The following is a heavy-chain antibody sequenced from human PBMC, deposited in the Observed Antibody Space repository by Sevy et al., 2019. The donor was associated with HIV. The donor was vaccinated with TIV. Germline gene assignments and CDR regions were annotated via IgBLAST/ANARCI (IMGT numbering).Heavy chain of an antibody. J-gene: IGHJ6*02. CDR3: AAGGWLRYFDSYGMDV. Sequence: GGSLRLSCAASGFTFSSYSMNWVRQAPGKGLEWVSYISSSSSTIYYAESVKGRITISRDNAKNSLYLQMNILRDEDTAVNYCAAGGWLRYFDSYGMDVWGQGTTVTVSS. CDR1: GFTFSSYS. CDR2: ISSSSSTI. V-gene: IGHV3-48*02. D-gene: IGHD3-9*01.